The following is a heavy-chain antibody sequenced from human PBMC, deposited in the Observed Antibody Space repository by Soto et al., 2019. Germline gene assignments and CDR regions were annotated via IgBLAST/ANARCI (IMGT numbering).Heavy chain of an antibody. J-gene: IGHJ6*03. V-gene: IGHV3-23*01. CDR1: GFTFSSYA. Sequence: GGSLRLSCAASGFTFSSYAMSWVRQAPGKGLEWVSAISGSGGSTYYADSVKGRFTISRDNSKNTLYLQMNSLRAEDTAVYYCAKDRGGYSGYDYYYYMDVWGKGTTVTVSS. CDR3: AKDRGGYSGYDYYYYMDV. D-gene: IGHD5-12*01. CDR2: ISGSGGST.